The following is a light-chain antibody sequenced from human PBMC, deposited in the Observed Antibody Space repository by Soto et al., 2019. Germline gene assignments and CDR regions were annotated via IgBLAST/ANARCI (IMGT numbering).Light chain of an antibody. CDR3: SSYTSSSTSLYV. CDR2: EVS. V-gene: IGLV2-14*01. CDR1: SSDVGYNY. J-gene: IGLJ1*01. Sequence: QSVLTQPASVSGSPGQSITISCTGTSSDVGYNYVSWYQQHPGKAPKLMIYEVSNRPSGVSNRFSGSKSGNTASLTISGLQAEDEADYYCSSYTSSSTSLYVFGTGTQLTVL.